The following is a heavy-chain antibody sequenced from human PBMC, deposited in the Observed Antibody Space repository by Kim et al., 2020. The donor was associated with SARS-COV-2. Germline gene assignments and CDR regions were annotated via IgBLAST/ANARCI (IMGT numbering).Heavy chain of an antibody. J-gene: IGHJ6*02. CDR1: GLTFSSAW. V-gene: IGHV3-74*03. Sequence: GGSLRLSCAASGLTFSSAWMHWVRQAPGKGLLWVSLINPDGSSTKYADSVRGRFTISRDNAKNTLYLQMNSLRVEDTAVYYGIRGWQYAMDVWGQGTTVT. CDR3: IRGWQYAMDV. CDR2: INPDGSST. D-gene: IGHD2-15*01.